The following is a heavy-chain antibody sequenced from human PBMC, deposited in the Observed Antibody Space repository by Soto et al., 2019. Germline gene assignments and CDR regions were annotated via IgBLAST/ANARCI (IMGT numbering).Heavy chain of an antibody. D-gene: IGHD3-3*01. V-gene: IGHV3-15*01. CDR3: TTDSGGFLEWLGGAFDI. Sequence: EVQLVESGGGLVKPGGSLRLSRAASGFTFSNAWMSWVRQAPGKGLEWVGRIKSKTDGGTTDYAAPVKGRFTISRDDSKNTLYLQMNSLKTEDTAVYYCTTDSGGFLEWLGGAFDIRGQGTMVTVSS. J-gene: IGHJ3*02. CDR2: IKSKTDGGTT. CDR1: GFTFSNAW.